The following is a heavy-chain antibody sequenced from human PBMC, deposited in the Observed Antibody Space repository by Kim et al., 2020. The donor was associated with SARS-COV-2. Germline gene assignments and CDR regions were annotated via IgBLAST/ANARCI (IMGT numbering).Heavy chain of an antibody. CDR1: GYTFTSYA. J-gene: IGHJ6*02. D-gene: IGHD2-2*01. Sequence: ASVKVSCKASGYTFTSYAMHWVRQAPGQRLEWLGWINVGNGNTKYSQKFQGRVTITRDTSASTAYMELRSLRSEDSAVYYCAREYQFAMDVWGQGTTVTVAS. V-gene: IGHV1-3*01. CDR3: AREYQFAMDV. CDR2: INVGNGNT.